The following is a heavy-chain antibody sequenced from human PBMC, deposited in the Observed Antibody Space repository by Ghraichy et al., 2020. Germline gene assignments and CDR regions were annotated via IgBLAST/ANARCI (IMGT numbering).Heavy chain of an antibody. CDR3: SREDFGLQGFDY. V-gene: IGHV3-20*04. D-gene: IGHD3-3*01. J-gene: IGHJ4*02. Sequence: GGSLRLSCAASGFTFDDYGMSWVRQAPGKGLEWVSGINWNGGSTCYADSVKRRFTISRDNAKNSLYLQMNSLRAEDTALYYCSREDFGLQGFDYWGQGTLVTVSS. CDR1: GFTFDDYG. CDR2: INWNGGST.